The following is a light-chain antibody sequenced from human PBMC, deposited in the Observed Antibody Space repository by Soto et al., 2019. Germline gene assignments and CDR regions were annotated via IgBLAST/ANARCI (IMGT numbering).Light chain of an antibody. CDR2: GNS. J-gene: IGLJ3*02. CDR3: QSYDSSLSGSV. CDR1: SSNIGATYH. V-gene: IGLV1-40*01. Sequence: QPVLTQPPSVSGAPGQRVTISCTGSSSNIGATYHVHWYQQLPGTAPKLLLDGNSNRPSGVPDRFSGSKSGTSASLAITGLQAEDEADYSCQSYDSSLSGSVFGGGTKLTVL.